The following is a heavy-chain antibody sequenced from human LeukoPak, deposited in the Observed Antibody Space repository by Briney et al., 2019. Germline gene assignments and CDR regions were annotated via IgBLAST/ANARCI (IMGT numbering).Heavy chain of an antibody. V-gene: IGHV4-39*07. D-gene: IGHD6-19*01. CDR1: GGSISSSSYY. CDR2: IYYSGST. J-gene: IGHJ2*01. CDR3: ARNAVAGTTADLWNWYFDL. Sequence: PSETLSLTWTVSGGSISSSSYYWGWIRQPPGKGLEWIGSIYYSGSTYYSPSLKSRVTISVDKSKNQFSLKLSSVTAADTAVYYCARNAVAGTTADLWNWYFDLWGRGTLVTVSS.